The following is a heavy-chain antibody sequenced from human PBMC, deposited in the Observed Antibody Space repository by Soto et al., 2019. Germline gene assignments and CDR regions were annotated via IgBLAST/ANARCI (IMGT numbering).Heavy chain of an antibody. CDR2: IKSKAFGGAP. CDR1: GCTFGDYA. J-gene: IGHJ4*02. CDR3: TRDHYGRGFSSGAFDS. V-gene: IGHV3-49*03. Sequence: GGSLRLSCSPSGCTFGDYAMNWFRQAPGKGLEWVGFIKSKAFGGAPEYAASVKGRFTISRDDSMSIAYLQMNSLKTDDTAVYYCTRDHYGRGFSSGAFDSWGQGTPVTVSS. D-gene: IGHD5-18*01.